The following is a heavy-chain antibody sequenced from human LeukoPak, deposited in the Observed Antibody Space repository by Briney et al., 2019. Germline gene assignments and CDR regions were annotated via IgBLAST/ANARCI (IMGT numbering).Heavy chain of an antibody. V-gene: IGHV1-24*01. D-gene: IGHD3-10*01. CDR1: GYTLTELS. J-gene: IGHJ4*02. CDR2: FDPEDGET. Sequence: ASVKVSCKVSGYTLTELSMHWVRQAPGKGLEWMGGFDPEDGETIYAQKFQGGVTMTEDTSTDTAYMELSSLRSEDTAVYYCATLYGSGSYSNDYWGQGTLVTVSS. CDR3: ATLYGSGSYSNDY.